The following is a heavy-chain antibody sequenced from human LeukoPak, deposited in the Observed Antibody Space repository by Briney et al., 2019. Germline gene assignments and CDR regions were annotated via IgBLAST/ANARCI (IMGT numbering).Heavy chain of an antibody. D-gene: IGHD1-26*01. V-gene: IGHV1-18*01. CDR2: TSAYNGNT. CDR1: AYTFTIYG. J-gene: IGHJ4*02. CDR3: ARVRGSQYYFDY. Sequence: ASVTVSCNASAYTFTIYGISWVRQAAGQGLEWMGWTSAYNGNTNYAQKLQGRVTMTTDTSTSTAYMELRSLRSDDTAVYYCARVRGSQYYFDYWGQGTLVTVSS.